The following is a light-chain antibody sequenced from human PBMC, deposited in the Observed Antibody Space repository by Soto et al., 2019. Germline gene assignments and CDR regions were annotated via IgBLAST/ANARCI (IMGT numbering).Light chain of an antibody. CDR2: GAS. CDR3: QQYNDWPRT. J-gene: IGKJ1*01. CDR1: QSVSSN. V-gene: IGKV3-15*01. Sequence: EIVMTQXPATLSVSPGERATLSCRASQSVSSNLAWYQQKPGQAPRLLIYGASTRATGIPARFSGSGSGTEFTLTISSLQSEDFAVYYCQQYNDWPRTFGQGTKV.